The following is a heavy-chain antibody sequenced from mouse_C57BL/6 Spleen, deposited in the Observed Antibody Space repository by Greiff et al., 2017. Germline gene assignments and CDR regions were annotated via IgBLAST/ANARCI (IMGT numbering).Heavy chain of an antibody. Sequence: EVKLMESGPELVKPGASVKMSCKASGYTFTDYNMHWVKQSHGKSLEWIGYINPNNGGTSYNQKFKGKATLTVNKSSSTAYLELRSLTSEDSAVYYCARWDYYGSSYPWYAMDYWGQGTSVTVSS. CDR3: ARWDYYGSSYPWYAMDY. V-gene: IGHV1-22*01. CDR1: GYTFTDYN. D-gene: IGHD1-1*01. CDR2: INPNNGGT. J-gene: IGHJ4*01.